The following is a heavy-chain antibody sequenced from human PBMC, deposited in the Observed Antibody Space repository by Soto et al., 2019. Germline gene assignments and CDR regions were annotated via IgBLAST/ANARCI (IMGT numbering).Heavy chain of an antibody. J-gene: IGHJ4*02. CDR2: ISGSGTNT. Sequence: EVQLLESGGGLVQPGGSLRLSCAASGFTFSSYAMSWVRQAPGKGLEWVSTISGSGTNTYYADSVKGRFTISRDSSKNTLYLEMNSLRAEDTAVYHRAKEFRTTFSFDYWGQGTLVTVSS. CDR3: AKEFRTTFSFDY. D-gene: IGHD3-16*01. V-gene: IGHV3-23*01. CDR1: GFTFSSYA.